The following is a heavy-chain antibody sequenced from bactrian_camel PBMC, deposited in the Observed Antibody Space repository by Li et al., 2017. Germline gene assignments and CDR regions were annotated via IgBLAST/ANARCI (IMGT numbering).Heavy chain of an antibody. CDR3: AADRLNLAWAPLGSEHFDY. J-gene: IGHJ4*01. Sequence: QVQLVESGGGLVQPGGSLRLSCDVSGFTFSTYYMIWVRQAPGKEREGVASIDSGGSTTYADSVKGRFTITGDKAKTTLHLQLNNLKPEDTAMYYCAADRLNLAWAPLGSEHFDYRGQGTQ. V-gene: IGHV3S26*01. CDR2: IDSGGST. CDR1: GFTFSTYY. D-gene: IGHD1*01.